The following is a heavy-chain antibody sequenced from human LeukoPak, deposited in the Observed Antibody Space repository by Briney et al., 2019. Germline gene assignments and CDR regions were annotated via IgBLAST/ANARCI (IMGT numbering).Heavy chain of an antibody. D-gene: IGHD4-23*01. J-gene: IGHJ3*02. CDR3: ARGRLPYGGKKAFDI. CDR1: GGSFSGYY. Sequence: KTSETLSLTCAVYGGSFSGYYWSWIRQPPGKGLEWIGEINHSGSTNYNPSLKSRVTILVDTSKNQFSLKLSSVTAADTAVYYCARGRLPYGGKKAFDIWGQGTMVTVSS. CDR2: INHSGST. V-gene: IGHV4-34*01.